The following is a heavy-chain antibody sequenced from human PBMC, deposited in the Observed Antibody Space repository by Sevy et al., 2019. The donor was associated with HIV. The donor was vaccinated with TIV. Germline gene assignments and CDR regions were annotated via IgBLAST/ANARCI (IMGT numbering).Heavy chain of an antibody. CDR1: VGSITSLY. Sequence: SETLSLTCTVSVGSITSLYWNWIRQPPGKGLEWIANIYYNGHINYNPSLKSRVTLSLDTSKNQFSLRLCSVTAADTAMYYCAGENAWGRGYSWGQGTLVTVSS. CDR2: IYYNGHI. CDR3: AGENAWGRGYS. J-gene: IGHJ4*02. D-gene: IGHD1-26*01. V-gene: IGHV4-59*08.